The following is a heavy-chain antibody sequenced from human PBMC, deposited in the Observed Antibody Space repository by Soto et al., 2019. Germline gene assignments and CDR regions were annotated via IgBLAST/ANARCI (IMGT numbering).Heavy chain of an antibody. CDR1: GFTFSSQA. V-gene: IGHV3-23*01. D-gene: IGHD3-22*01. CDR3: AKDSVITGLGWNWFDT. J-gene: IGHJ5*02. CDR2: ISASGLTT. Sequence: GGSLRLSCAASGFTFSSQAMSWVRQAPGKGLEWVSAISASGLTTYYAGAVKGRFTISRDNSKNALYLQMNSLRAEDTAVYYCAKDSVITGLGWNWFDTRGQGTLVTVSS.